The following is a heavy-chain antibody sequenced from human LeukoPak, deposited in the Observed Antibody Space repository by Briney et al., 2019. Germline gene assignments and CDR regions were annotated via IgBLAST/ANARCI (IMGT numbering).Heavy chain of an antibody. J-gene: IGHJ6*03. CDR1: GGSISSGGYY. CDR3: ARVSSSSWRYMDV. V-gene: IGHV4-31*03. Sequence: SETLSLTCTVSGGSISSGGYYWSWIRQHPGKGLEWIGYIYYSGSTYYNPSLKSRVTMSVDTSKNQFSLKLSSVTAADTSVYYCARVSSSSWRYMDVWGYGTTVTVSS. D-gene: IGHD2-2*01. CDR2: IYYSGST.